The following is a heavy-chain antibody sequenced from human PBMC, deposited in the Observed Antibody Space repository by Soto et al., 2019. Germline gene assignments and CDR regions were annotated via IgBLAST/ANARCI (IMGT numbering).Heavy chain of an antibody. CDR1: GGSISSGDYY. CDR3: ARDTYYYDSSGHRHFDY. V-gene: IGHV4-30-4*01. J-gene: IGHJ4*02. Sequence: PSETLSLTCTVSGGSISSGDYYWSWIRQPPWKGLEWIGYIYYSGSTYYNPSLKSRVTISVDTSKNQFSLKLSSVTAADTAVYYCARDTYYYDSSGHRHFDYWGQGXLVTVSS. CDR2: IYYSGST. D-gene: IGHD3-22*01.